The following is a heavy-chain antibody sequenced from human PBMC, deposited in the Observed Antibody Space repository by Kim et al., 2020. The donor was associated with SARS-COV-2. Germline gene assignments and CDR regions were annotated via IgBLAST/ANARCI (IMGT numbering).Heavy chain of an antibody. CDR3: ARGPGSWSVDYYYGMDV. Sequence: LKSRVTISVDTSKNQFSLKLSSVTAADTAVYYCARGPGSWSVDYYYGMDVWGQGTTVTVSS. D-gene: IGHD6-13*01. V-gene: IGHV4-59*09. J-gene: IGHJ6*02.